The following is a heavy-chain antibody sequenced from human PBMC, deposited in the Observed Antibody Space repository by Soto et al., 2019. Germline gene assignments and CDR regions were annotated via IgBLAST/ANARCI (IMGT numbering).Heavy chain of an antibody. CDR1: GFTFSDYY. CDR3: ARDRGYSYIHINWFDP. D-gene: IGHD5-18*01. J-gene: IGHJ5*02. V-gene: IGHV3-11*01. CDR2: ISSSGSTI. Sequence: TGGSLRLSCAASGFTFSDYYMSWIRQAPGKGLEWVSYISSSGSTIYYADSVKGRFTISRDNAKNSLYLQMNSLRAEDTAVYYCARDRGYSYIHINWFDPWGQGTLVTVSS.